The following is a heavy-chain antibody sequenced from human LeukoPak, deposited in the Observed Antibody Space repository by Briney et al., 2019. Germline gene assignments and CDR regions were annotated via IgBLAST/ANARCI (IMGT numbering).Heavy chain of an antibody. CDR2: IYYSGST. J-gene: IGHJ4*02. Sequence: SETLSLTCTVSGGSISSYYWSWIRQHPGKGLEWIGYIYYSGSTNYNPSLKSRVTISVDTSKNQFSLKLSSVTAADTAVYYCARGLPKDYVWGSYRYTHFDYWGQGTLVTVSS. CDR1: GGSISSYY. CDR3: ARGLPKDYVWGSYRYTHFDY. V-gene: IGHV4-59*01. D-gene: IGHD3-16*02.